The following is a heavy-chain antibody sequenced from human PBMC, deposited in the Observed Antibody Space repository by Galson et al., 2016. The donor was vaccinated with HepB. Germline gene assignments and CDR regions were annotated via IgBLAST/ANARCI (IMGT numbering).Heavy chain of an antibody. Sequence: TLSLTCTVSGGSISTYYWSWIRQPPGKGLEWIGYIYYSGSTNYNPSLKSRVTISVDTSKNQFSLKLSSVTAADTAVYYCARYTWIHLWPTAYFDYWGQGTLVTVSS. V-gene: IGHV4-59*01. CDR1: GGSISTYY. CDR2: IYYSGST. CDR3: ARYTWIHLWPTAYFDY. J-gene: IGHJ4*02. D-gene: IGHD5-18*01.